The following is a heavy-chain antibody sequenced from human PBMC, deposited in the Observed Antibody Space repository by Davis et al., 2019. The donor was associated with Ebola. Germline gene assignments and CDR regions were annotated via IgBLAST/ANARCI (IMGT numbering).Heavy chain of an antibody. CDR3: ARFGHGAY. CDR1: DDSISGHY. Sequence: PSETLSLTCTVSDDSISGHYWNWFRQPPGKGLEWIGFISGSGRTSYNPSLTSRITISADTSKNQLSLNLSSVTAADTAVYFCARFGHGAYWGQGTLVTVSS. V-gene: IGHV4-59*11. D-gene: IGHD3-16*01. J-gene: IGHJ4*02. CDR2: ISGSGRT.